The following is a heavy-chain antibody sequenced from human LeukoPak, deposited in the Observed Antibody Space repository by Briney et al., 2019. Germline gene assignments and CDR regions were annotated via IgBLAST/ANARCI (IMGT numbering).Heavy chain of an antibody. D-gene: IGHD4-11*01. Sequence: PGGSLRLSCAASGFTFSSYGMNWVRQAPGKGLEWVSGISPSGGGTYYADSVKGRFTISRDNSKNTLYLQMNSLRVEDTALYYCARGARLQPMGEFWGQGTLVTVSS. J-gene: IGHJ4*02. V-gene: IGHV3-23*01. CDR2: ISPSGGGT. CDR3: ARGARLQPMGEF. CDR1: GFTFSSYG.